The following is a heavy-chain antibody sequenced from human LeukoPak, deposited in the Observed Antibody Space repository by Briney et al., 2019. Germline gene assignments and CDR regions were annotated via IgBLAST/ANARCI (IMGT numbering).Heavy chain of an antibody. CDR3: ARVHGPTGFDY. CDR2: IYHSGST. V-gene: IGHV4-30-2*01. D-gene: IGHD4-17*01. J-gene: IGHJ4*02. Sequence: SQTLSLTCAVSGGSISSGGYSWRWLRQPPGTGLEWIGYIYHSGSTYYNPSLKSRVTISVDRSKNQFSLKLSSVTAADTAVYYCARVHGPTGFDYWGQGTLVTVSS. CDR1: GGSISSGGYS.